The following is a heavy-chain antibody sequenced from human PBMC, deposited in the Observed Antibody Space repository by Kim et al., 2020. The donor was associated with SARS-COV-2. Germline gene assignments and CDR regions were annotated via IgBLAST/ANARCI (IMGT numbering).Heavy chain of an antibody. D-gene: IGHD3-10*01. CDR1: GDSVSSNSAA. CDR2: TYYRSKWYN. J-gene: IGHJ6*02. V-gene: IGHV6-1*01. CDR3: ARDRDDYYGSGSDISPYYYYGMDV. Sequence: SQTLSLTCAISGDSVSSNSAAWNWIRQSPSRGLEWLGRTYYRSKWYNDYAVSVKSRITINPDTSKNQFSLQLNSVTPEDTAVYYCARDRDDYYGSGSDISPYYYYGMDVWGQGTTVTVSS.